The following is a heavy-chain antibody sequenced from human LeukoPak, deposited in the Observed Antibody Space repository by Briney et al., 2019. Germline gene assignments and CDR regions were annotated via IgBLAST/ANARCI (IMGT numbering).Heavy chain of an antibody. Sequence: GGSLRLSCAASGFTFSSYSMNWVRQAPGKGLEWVSSISSSSSYIYYADSVKGRFTISRDNAKNSLYLQMNSLRAEDTAVYYCXRDXSXYSSGYYFDYWGQGTLVTVSS. V-gene: IGHV3-21*01. CDR1: GFTFSSYS. CDR2: ISSSSSYI. D-gene: IGHD6-19*01. J-gene: IGHJ4*02. CDR3: XRDXSXYSSGYYFDY.